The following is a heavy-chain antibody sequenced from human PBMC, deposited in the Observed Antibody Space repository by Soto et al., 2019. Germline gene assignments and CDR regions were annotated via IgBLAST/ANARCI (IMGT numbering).Heavy chain of an antibody. CDR1: EFTVSSNP. CDR2: IYTGGNT. D-gene: IGHD6-19*01. J-gene: IGHJ4*02. V-gene: IGHV3-53*01. Sequence: PGGSLRLSCAASEFTVSSNPMSWVHQAPGKGLEWVSVIYTGGNTDYADFVKGRFTISRDNSKNTLYLQMNSLRVEDTAVYYCAREYSSGAYFFDLWGQGTLVTVSS. CDR3: AREYSSGAYFFDL.